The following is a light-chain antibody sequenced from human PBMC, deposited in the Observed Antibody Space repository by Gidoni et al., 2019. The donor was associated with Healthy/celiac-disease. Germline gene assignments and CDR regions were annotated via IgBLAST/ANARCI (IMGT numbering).Light chain of an antibody. V-gene: IGKV3-11*01. CDR2: DAS. J-gene: IGKJ4*01. CDR3: QQRSNWRLT. CDR1: QSVSSY. Sequence: VFTQSPATLSLSPGERATLSCRASQSVSSYSAWYQQKPGQAPRLLIYDASNRATGIPARFSGSGSGTEFTLTISSLEPEDFAVYYCQQRSNWRLTFGGGTKVEIK.